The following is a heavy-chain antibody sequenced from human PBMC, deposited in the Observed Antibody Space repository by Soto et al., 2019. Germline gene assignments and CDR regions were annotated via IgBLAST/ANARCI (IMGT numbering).Heavy chain of an antibody. V-gene: IGHV4-34*01. CDR1: GGSFSGYY. J-gene: IGHJ1*01. CDR2: INHSGST. Sequence: TSETLSLTCAVYGGSFSGYYWSWIRQPPGKGLEWIGEINHSGSTNYNPSLKSRVTISVDTSKNQFSLKLSSVTAADTAVYYCARGRRRIVVVVAATPEYFQHWGQGTLVTVSS. D-gene: IGHD2-15*01. CDR3: ARGRRRIVVVVAATPEYFQH.